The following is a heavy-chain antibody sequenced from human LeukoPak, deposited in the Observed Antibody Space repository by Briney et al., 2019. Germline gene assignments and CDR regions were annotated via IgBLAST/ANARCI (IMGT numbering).Heavy chain of an antibody. D-gene: IGHD3-10*01. CDR2: TYYRSKWYK. CDR1: GDSVSSNSAA. J-gene: IGHJ4*02. CDR3: ARDGGSGTYYFDY. V-gene: IGHV6-1*01. Sequence: SQTPSLTCAISGDSVSSNSAAWNWIRQSPSRGLEWLGRTYYRSKWYKEYAVSVKSRITINADTSKNQFSLQLNSVTPEDTAVYYCARDGGSGTYYFDYWGQGTLVTVSS.